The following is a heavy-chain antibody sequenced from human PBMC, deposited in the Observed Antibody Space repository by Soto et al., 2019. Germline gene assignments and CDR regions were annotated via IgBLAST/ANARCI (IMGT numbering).Heavy chain of an antibody. CDR1: GFTFSSYG. CDR2: ISYDGSNK. V-gene: IGHV3-30*18. CDR3: AKDVLRYFDWLSE. Sequence: VGSLRLSCAASGFTFSSYGMHWVRQAPGKGLEWVAVISYDGSNKYYADSVKGRFTISRDNSKNTLYLQMNSLRAEDTAVYYCAKDVLRYFDWLSEWGQGTLVTVSS. D-gene: IGHD3-9*01. J-gene: IGHJ4*02.